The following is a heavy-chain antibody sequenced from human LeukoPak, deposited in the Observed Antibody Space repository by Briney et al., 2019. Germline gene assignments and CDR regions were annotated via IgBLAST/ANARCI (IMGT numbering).Heavy chain of an antibody. CDR3: ARGYSYGDNWFDP. CDR2: IIPIFGTA. J-gene: IGHJ5*02. D-gene: IGHD5-18*01. Sequence: SVKVSCTASGGTFSSYAISWVRQAPGQGLEWMGGIIPIFGTANYAQKFQGRVTITADESTSTAYMELSSLRSEDTAVYYCARGYSYGDNWFDPWGQGTLVTVSS. V-gene: IGHV1-69*13. CDR1: GGTFSSYA.